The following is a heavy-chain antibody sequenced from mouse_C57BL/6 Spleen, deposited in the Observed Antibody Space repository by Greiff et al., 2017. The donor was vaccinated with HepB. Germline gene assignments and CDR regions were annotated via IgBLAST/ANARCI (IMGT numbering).Heavy chain of an antibody. V-gene: IGHV1-85*01. D-gene: IGHD1-1*01. CDR1: GYTFTSYD. CDR2: IYPRDGST. J-gene: IGHJ4*01. Sequence: VKLQESGPELVKPGASVKLSCKASGYTFTSYDINWVKQRPGQGLEWIGWIYPRDGSTKYNEKFKGKATLTVDTSSSTAYMELHSLTSEDSAVYFCARPITTVVGGAMDYWGQGTSVTVSS. CDR3: ARPITTVVGGAMDY.